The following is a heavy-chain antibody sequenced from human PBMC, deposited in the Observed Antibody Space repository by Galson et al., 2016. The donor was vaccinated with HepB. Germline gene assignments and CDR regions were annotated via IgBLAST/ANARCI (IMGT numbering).Heavy chain of an antibody. D-gene: IGHD3-16*01. Sequence: SLRLSCAASGFSFSNSAMHWVRQAPGKGLEWVALIIFDGSNQYYAESVKGRFTISRDNSKNTLYLQMNSLTGDDTAMYYCAKDGAPSPPEEYYFDYWGQGTLVTVSS. V-gene: IGHV3-30*04. CDR1: GFSFSNSA. J-gene: IGHJ4*02. CDR3: AKDGAPSPPEEYYFDY. CDR2: IIFDGSNQ.